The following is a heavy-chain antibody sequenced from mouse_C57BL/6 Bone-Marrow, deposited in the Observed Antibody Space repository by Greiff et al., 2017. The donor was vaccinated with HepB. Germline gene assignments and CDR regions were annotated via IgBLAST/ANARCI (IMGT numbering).Heavy chain of an antibody. CDR1: GFTFSDYG. V-gene: IGHV5-17*01. CDR2: ISSGSSTI. Sequence: EVHLVESGGGLVKPGGSLKLSCAASGFTFSDYGMHWVRQAPEKGLEWVAYISSGSSTIYYADTVKGRFTISRDNAKNTLFLQMTSLRSEYTAMYYCARTGYYGSSKYAMDYWGQGTSVTVSS. CDR3: ARTGYYGSSKYAMDY. J-gene: IGHJ4*01. D-gene: IGHD1-1*01.